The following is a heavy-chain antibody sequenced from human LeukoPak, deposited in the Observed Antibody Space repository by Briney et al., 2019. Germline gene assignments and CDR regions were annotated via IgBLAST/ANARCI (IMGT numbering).Heavy chain of an antibody. D-gene: IGHD6-13*01. J-gene: IGHJ4*02. Sequence: GGSLRLSCATSGFTFSSYAMSWVRQAPGKGLEWVSSISGSGGSTYYADSVKGRFTISRDNTQNTLYLQMNSLRAEDTARYYCASHVSSSWSVVGYWGQGTLVTVSS. CDR1: GFTFSSYA. CDR2: ISGSGGST. CDR3: ASHVSSSWSVVGY. V-gene: IGHV3-23*01.